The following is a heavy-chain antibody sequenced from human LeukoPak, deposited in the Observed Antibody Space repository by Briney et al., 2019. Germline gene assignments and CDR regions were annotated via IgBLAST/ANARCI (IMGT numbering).Heavy chain of an antibody. CDR3: ARGRVLSSTWYSTYYYYFYMDV. V-gene: IGHV4-59*01. D-gene: IGHD3-16*02. CDR2: VDHTGST. J-gene: IGHJ6*03. Sequence: SETLSLTCSVSDDSITMYYWTWLRQPPGKGLEWIGYVDHTGSTNFNPSLNGRVSISRDTTKNLFSLRLRSVTAADTAVYFCARGRVLSSTWYSTYYYYFYMDVWGKGTTVTVSS. CDR1: DDSITMYY.